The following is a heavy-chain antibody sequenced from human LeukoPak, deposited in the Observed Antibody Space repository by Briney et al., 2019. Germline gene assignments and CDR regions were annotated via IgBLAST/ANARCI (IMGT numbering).Heavy chain of an antibody. CDR1: GGSISSGSYY. D-gene: IGHD1-14*01. CDR2: IYTSGST. CDR3: ASTTLSPLTEIFDY. J-gene: IGHJ4*02. V-gene: IGHV4-61*02. Sequence: SQTLSLTFHVSGGSISSGSYYWSWIRQPAGKGLEWIGRIYTSGSTNYNPSLKSRVTISVDTSKNQFSLKLSSVTAADTAVYYCASTTLSPLTEIFDYWGQGTLVTVSS.